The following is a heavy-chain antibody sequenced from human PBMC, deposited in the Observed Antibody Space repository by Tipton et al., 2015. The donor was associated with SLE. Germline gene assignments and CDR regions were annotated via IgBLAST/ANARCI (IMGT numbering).Heavy chain of an antibody. CDR3: AIPTVGATGGFDS. J-gene: IGHJ4*01. Sequence: TLSLTCTVSGGSIRSSRHFWGWIRQPPGKGLEWIGVLYYSGNTYYNPSLKSPVTLSIDTSKNQFSLKMRSVTAADTAVYYCAIPTVGATGGFDSWGHGTLVIVSS. D-gene: IGHD1-26*01. CDR1: GGSIRSSRHF. CDR2: LYYSGNT. V-gene: IGHV4-39*07.